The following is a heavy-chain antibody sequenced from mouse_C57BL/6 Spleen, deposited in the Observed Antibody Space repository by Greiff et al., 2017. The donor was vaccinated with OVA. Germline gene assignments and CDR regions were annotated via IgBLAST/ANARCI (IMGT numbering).Heavy chain of an antibody. D-gene: IGHD1-1*01. V-gene: IGHV1-66*01. Sequence: VQLQQSGPELVKPGASVKISCKASGYSFTSYYIHWVKQRPGQGLEWIGWIYPGSGNTKYNEKFKGKATLTADTSSSTAYMQLSSLTSEDSAVYYCARGEKLLFDYWGQGTTLTVSS. CDR3: ARGEKLLFDY. CDR2: IYPGSGNT. J-gene: IGHJ2*01. CDR1: GYSFTSYY.